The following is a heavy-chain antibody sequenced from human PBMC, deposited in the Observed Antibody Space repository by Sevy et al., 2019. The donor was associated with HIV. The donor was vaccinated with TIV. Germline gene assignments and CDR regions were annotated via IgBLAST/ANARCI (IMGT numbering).Heavy chain of an antibody. V-gene: IGHV3-23*01. CDR3: AKAYIAAAGTLSYYYYGMDV. J-gene: IGHJ6*02. CDR2: ISGSGGST. D-gene: IGHD6-13*01. CDR1: GFTFSSYA. Sequence: GGSLRLSYAASGFTFSSYAMSWVRQAPGKGLEWVSAISGSGGSTYYADSVKRRFTIYRENCKNTMYLQMTSLRAEDTAVYYCAKAYIAAAGTLSYYYYGMDVWGQGTTVTVSS.